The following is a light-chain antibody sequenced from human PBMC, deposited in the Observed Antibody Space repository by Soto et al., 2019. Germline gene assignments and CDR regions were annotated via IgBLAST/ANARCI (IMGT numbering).Light chain of an antibody. Sequence: IVITQSPATLSVSPGERVTLSCRVSQSVDSNFAWYQQRPGQAPRLLIYGASTRATDVPARFSASGSGTDFTLTISSLQSEDFVVYYCQQYNIWPITFGQGTRLDIK. J-gene: IGKJ5*01. CDR1: QSVDSN. V-gene: IGKV3-15*01. CDR2: GAS. CDR3: QQYNIWPIT.